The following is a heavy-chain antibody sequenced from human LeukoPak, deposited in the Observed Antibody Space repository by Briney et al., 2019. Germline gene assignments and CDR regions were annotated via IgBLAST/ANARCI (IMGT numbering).Heavy chain of an antibody. CDR3: ARGVTGNYTGGSRGYFSL. V-gene: IGHV1-2*02. Sequence: ASVKVSCKPSGYTFNAYYMHWVRQAPGQRLEWMGWINPNSGATNYAQKFQGRVTMTRDTSITTAYMELSGLRSDDTAMYFCARGVTGNYTGGSRGYFSLWGQGTLVTVSS. CDR1: GYTFNAYY. J-gene: IGHJ4*02. CDR2: INPNSGAT. D-gene: IGHD3-22*01.